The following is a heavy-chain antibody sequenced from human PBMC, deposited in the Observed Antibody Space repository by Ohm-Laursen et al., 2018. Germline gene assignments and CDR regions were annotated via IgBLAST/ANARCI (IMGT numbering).Heavy chain of an antibody. V-gene: IGHV3-23*01. CDR1: GFTFDDYA. D-gene: IGHD1-26*01. CDR3: AKGDGGATSFDY. CDR2: IGTAGDT. J-gene: IGHJ4*02. Sequence: GSLRLSCAASGFTFDDYAMHWVRQAPGKGLEWVSAIGTAGDTYYADSVKVRFTISRDNSKNTLYLQMNSLRAEDTAVYYCAKGDGGATSFDYWGQGTLVTVSS.